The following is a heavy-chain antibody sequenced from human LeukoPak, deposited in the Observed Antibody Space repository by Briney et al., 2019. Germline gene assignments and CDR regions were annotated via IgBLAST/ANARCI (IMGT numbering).Heavy chain of an antibody. V-gene: IGHV5-51*01. Sequence: GESLKISCKGSGCRFTSYWIGWVRQMPGKGLEGMGIIYPGDSDTRYSPSFQGQVTISADKSISTAYLQWSSLKASDTAMYYCARRMTTVFDSWFDHWGQGTLVTVSS. J-gene: IGHJ5*02. CDR1: GCRFTSYW. CDR3: ARRMTTVFDSWFDH. CDR2: IYPGDSDT. D-gene: IGHD4-17*01.